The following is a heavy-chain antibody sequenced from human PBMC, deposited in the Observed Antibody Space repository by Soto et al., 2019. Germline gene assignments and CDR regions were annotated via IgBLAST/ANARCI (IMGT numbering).Heavy chain of an antibody. D-gene: IGHD4-17*01. CDR3: ARDQGDYGDPFDY. CDR1: GYTFTSYA. J-gene: IGHJ4*02. Sequence: EASVKVSCKASGYTFTSYAMHWVRQAPGQRLEWMGWINAGNGNTKYSQKFQGRVTITRDTSASTAYMELSSLRSEDTAVYYCARDQGDYGDPFDYWGQGTLVTVSS. V-gene: IGHV1-3*01. CDR2: INAGNGNT.